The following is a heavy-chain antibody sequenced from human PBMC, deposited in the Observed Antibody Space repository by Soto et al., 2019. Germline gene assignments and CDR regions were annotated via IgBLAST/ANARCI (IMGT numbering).Heavy chain of an antibody. V-gene: IGHV1-69*04. D-gene: IGHD3-3*01. CDR2: IIPILGIA. J-gene: IGHJ4*02. CDR1: GGTFSSYT. CDR3: ARDGITIFGVVPL. Sequence: GASVKVSCKASGGTFSSYTISWVRQAPGQGLEWMGRIIPILGIANYAQKFQGRVTITADKSTSTAYMELSSLRSEDTAVYYCARDGITIFGVVPLWGQGTLVTVSS.